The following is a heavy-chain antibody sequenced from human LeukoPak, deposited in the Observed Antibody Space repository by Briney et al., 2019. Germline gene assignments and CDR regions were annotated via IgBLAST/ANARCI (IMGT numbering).Heavy chain of an antibody. V-gene: IGHV4-39*01. CDR3: ARPRGDLWSPYDS. J-gene: IGHJ5*02. Sequence: SETLSLTCSVSGGSIYMSSFYWAWMRQPPGKGLEWIGNIYHTGSTIYNPSLKSRVTISVDTSKNQFSLRLNSLTAADTATYYCARPRGDLWSPYDSWGQGTLVTVSS. CDR2: IYHTGST. CDR1: GGSIYMSSFY. D-gene: IGHD3-3*01.